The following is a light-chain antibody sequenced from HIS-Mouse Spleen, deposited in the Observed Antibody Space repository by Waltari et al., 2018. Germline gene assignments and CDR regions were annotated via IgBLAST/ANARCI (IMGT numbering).Light chain of an antibody. J-gene: IGLJ1*01. CDR1: SSDVGGYNY. Sequence: QSALTQPASVSGSPGQSITISCTGTSSDVGGYNYVSWYQQHPAKAPKLMIYDVSNRPAGVSNRFPGSTSGNTASLTISGLQAEDEADYYCSSYTSSSTYVFGTGTKVTVL. CDR2: DVS. V-gene: IGLV2-14*03. CDR3: SSYTSSSTYV.